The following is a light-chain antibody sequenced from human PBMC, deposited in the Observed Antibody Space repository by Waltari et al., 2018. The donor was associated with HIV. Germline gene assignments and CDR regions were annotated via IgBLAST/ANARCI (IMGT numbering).Light chain of an antibody. CDR2: GVY. J-gene: IGLJ3*02. V-gene: IGLV2-23*02. CDR3: CTFGGTSSSLV. CDR1: ISDVGTYNL. Sequence: QPALTQPASVSGSPGQSITISCSGSISDVGTYNLVSWYQQHPGKAPQTVIYGVYQRPSGISVRISGSKSGGTASLTITGLRAEDEAVYHCCTFGGTSSSLVCAGGTRLTVL.